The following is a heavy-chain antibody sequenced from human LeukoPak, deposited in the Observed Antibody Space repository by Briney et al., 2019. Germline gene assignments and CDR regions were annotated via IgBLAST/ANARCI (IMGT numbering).Heavy chain of an antibody. D-gene: IGHD4-17*01. CDR3: ARAKDYAFDH. J-gene: IGHJ4*02. V-gene: IGHV1-3*02. CDR2: SHAGTGNT. Sequence: GASVKVSCKASGYTFTGYTLHWVRQAPGQRLEWMAWSHAGTGNTKYSQEFQGRVTITRDTSASTSYMELRSLRSEDMAVYYCARAKDYAFDHWGQGTLVTVSS. CDR1: GYTFTGYT.